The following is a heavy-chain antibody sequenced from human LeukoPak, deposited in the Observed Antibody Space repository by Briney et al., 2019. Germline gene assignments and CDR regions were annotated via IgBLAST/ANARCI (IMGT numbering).Heavy chain of an antibody. CDR3: ARDIHCGGDCFPP. D-gene: IGHD2-21*02. J-gene: IGHJ5*02. Sequence: GGSLRLSCAASGFTFSTYWMHWVRQAPGKGLVWVSRIDTDGSSTSYADSVKGRFTISRDNAKNTLYLQMNSLRAEDTAVYYCARDIHCGGDCFPPWGQGTLVTVSS. CDR1: GFTFSTYW. CDR2: IDTDGSST. V-gene: IGHV3-74*01.